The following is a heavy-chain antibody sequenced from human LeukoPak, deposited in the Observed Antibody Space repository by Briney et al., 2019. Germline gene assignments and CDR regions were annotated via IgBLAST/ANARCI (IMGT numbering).Heavy chain of an antibody. CDR1: EFTVSSNY. J-gene: IGHJ4*02. V-gene: IGHV3-53*04. D-gene: IGHD4-17*01. CDR2: IYSVGST. CDR3: ATIGRDYVSFDN. Sequence: GGSLRLSCAASEFTVSSNYMSWVRQAPGKGLEWVSVIYSVGSTYYADSVKGRFTISRHNSKNTLYLQMNSLRGEDTAVYYCATIGRDYVSFDNWGQGTLVTVTS.